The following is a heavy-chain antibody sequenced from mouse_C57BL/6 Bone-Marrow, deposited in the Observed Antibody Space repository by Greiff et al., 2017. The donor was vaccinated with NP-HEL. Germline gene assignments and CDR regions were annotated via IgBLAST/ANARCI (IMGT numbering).Heavy chain of an antibody. CDR2: IDPETGGT. V-gene: IGHV1-15*01. J-gene: IGHJ2*01. CDR1: GYTFTDYE. Sequence: QVQLQQSGAELVRPGASVTLSCKASGYTFTDYEMHWVKQTPVHGLEWIGAIDPETGGTAYNQKFKGKAILTADKSSSTAYMELRSLTSEDSAVYYGAGVYYYGSSYYYDYWGQGTTLTVSS. CDR3: AGVYYYGSSYYYDY. D-gene: IGHD1-1*01.